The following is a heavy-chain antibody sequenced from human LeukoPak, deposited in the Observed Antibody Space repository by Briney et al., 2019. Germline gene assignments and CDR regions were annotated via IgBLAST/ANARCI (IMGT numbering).Heavy chain of an antibody. CDR3: ARDRQQLVRRHFGDYYYYMDV. Sequence: GASVKVSCKASGYTFTGYYMHWVRQAPGQGLEWMGWINPNSGGTNYAQKFQGRVTMTRDTSISTAYMELSRLRSDDTAVYYCARDRQQLVRRHFGDYYYYMDVWGKGTTVTVSS. CDR1: GYTFTGYY. V-gene: IGHV1-2*02. D-gene: IGHD6-13*01. J-gene: IGHJ6*03. CDR2: INPNSGGT.